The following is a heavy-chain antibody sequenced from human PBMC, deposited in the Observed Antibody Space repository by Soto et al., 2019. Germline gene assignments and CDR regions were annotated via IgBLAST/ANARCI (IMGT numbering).Heavy chain of an antibody. CDR1: GFTFSSYG. J-gene: IGHJ3*02. D-gene: IGHD3-16*02. CDR3: ARSIMITFGGVIADDAFDI. CDR2: IWYDGSNK. Sequence: PGGSLRLSCAASGFTFSSYGVHWVRQAPGKGLEWVAVIWYDGSNKYYADSVKGRFTISRDNSKNTLYLQMNSLRAEDTAVYYCARSIMITFGGVIADDAFDIWGQGTMVTVSS. V-gene: IGHV3-33*01.